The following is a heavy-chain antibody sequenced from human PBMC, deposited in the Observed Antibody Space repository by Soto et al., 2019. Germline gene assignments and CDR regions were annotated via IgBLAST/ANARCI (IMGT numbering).Heavy chain of an antibody. CDR2: VYYSGST. D-gene: IGHD2-15*01. CDR1: GGSINVNTYY. CDR3: ARRGTTGCCSGDTCYSGALDI. Sequence: SETLSLTCFVSGGSINVNTYYWGWIRQAPGKGLEWIGNVYYSGSTNYNPSLKSRVTISIDTSKNQFSLKLSSVTAADTAVYYCARRGTTGCCSGDTCYSGALDIWGQGTMVTVSS. V-gene: IGHV4-39*01. J-gene: IGHJ3*02.